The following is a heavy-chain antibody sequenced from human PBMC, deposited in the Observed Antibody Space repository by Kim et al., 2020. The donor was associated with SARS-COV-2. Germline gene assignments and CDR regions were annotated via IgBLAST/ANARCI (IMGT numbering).Heavy chain of an antibody. CDR1: GDSISTSSDY. Sequence: SETLSLTCTVSGDSISTSSDYWGWIRQPPGKGLEWIGSVYSSGSTYYNPSLKSRVTVSVDTSKSQFSLSLTSVTATDTAVYYCARCRRSGLYYIDFWGQGTQVTVSS. J-gene: IGHJ4*02. D-gene: IGHD6-19*01. V-gene: IGHV4-39*01. CDR3: ARCRRSGLYYIDF. CDR2: VYSSGST.